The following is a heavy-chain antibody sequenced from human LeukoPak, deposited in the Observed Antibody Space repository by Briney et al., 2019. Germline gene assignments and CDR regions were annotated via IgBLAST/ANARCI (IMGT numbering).Heavy chain of an antibody. J-gene: IGHJ5*02. Sequence: SQTLSLTCTVSGGSISSGDYYWSWIRQPPGKGLEWIGYIYYSGSTYYNPSLKSRVTISVDMSKNQFSLKLSSVTAADTAVYYCARDRSGYSYGYINWFDPWGQGTLVTVSS. CDR2: IYYSGST. CDR1: GGSISSGDYY. V-gene: IGHV4-30-4*01. CDR3: ARDRSGYSYGYINWFDP. D-gene: IGHD5-18*01.